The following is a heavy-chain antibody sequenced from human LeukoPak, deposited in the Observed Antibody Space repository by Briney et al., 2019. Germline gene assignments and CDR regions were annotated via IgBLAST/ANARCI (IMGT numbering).Heavy chain of an antibody. CDR1: GYTFTGYY. Sequence: ASVKVSCKASGYTFTGYYMHWVRQAPGQGLEWMGWINPNSGGTNYTQKFQGRVTMTRDTSISTAYMELSRLRSDDTAVYYCARDGSGSYYNQQDYYYYYMDVWGKGTTVTVSS. CDR3: ARDGSGSYYNQQDYYYYYMDV. CDR2: INPNSGGT. V-gene: IGHV1-2*02. J-gene: IGHJ6*03. D-gene: IGHD3-10*01.